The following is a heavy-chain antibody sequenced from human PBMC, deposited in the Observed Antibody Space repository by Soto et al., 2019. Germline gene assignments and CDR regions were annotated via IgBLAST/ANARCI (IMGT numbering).Heavy chain of an antibody. Sequence: GGSLRLSCAASGFTFGSYSMNWVRQAPGKGLEWVSSISSSSSYIYYADSVKGRFTISRDNAKNSLYLQMNSLRAEDTAVYYCARDSSVLASEPPNWFDPWGQGTLVTVS. CDR2: ISSSSSYI. CDR3: ARDSSVLASEPPNWFDP. V-gene: IGHV3-21*01. CDR1: GFTFGSYS. J-gene: IGHJ5*02.